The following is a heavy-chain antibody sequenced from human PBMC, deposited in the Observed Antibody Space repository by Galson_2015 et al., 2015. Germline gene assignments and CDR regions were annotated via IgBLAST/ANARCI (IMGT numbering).Heavy chain of an antibody. CDR3: TTYYWFDP. CDR2: IKSKTDGGTT. CDR1: GFTFSNAW. Sequence: SLRLSCAASGFTFSNAWMSWVRQAPGKGLEWVARIKSKTDGGTTDYAAPVKGRFTISRDDSKNTLYLQMNSLKTDDTAGYYCTTYYWFDPWGQGTLVTVSS. J-gene: IGHJ5*02. V-gene: IGHV3-15*01.